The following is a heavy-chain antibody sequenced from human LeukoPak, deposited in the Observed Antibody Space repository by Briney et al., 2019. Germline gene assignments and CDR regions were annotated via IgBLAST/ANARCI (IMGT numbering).Heavy chain of an antibody. CDR2: ISWNSGSI. Sequence: GGSLRLSCAASGFTFDDYAMHWVRQAPGKGLEWVSGISWNSGSIGYADSVKGRFTISRDNAKNSLYLQMNSLRAVDTALYYCAKDRGSSWYLGWFDHWGQGTLVTVSS. CDR3: AKDRGSSWYLGWFDH. D-gene: IGHD6-13*01. J-gene: IGHJ5*02. CDR1: GFTFDDYA. V-gene: IGHV3-9*01.